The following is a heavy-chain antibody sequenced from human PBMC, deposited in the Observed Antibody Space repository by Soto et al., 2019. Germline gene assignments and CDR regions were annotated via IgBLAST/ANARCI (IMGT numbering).Heavy chain of an antibody. V-gene: IGHV3-21*01. CDR3: ARDGSAGSVMDV. J-gene: IGHJ6*02. CDR1: GFSFGIPA. CDR2: INSGSSYI. D-gene: IGHD6-13*01. Sequence: EVHLVESGGGLVKPGGSLRLSCEASGFSFGIPALNWVRKAPGKGLAWVSSINSGSSYIDYGDSVKGRLTISRDNAKNSLYLQMHNLRVEDTGVYYCARDGSAGSVMDVWGQGTTVTVSS.